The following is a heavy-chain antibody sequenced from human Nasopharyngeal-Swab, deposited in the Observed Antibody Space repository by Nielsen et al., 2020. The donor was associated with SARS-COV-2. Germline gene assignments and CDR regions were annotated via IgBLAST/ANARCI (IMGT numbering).Heavy chain of an antibody. CDR1: GYRFTSYW. J-gene: IGHJ4*02. CDR3: ARPLWSYADPFDY. Sequence: GESLKISCQGSGYRFTSYWIGWVRQRPGTGLEWMGITYPGDSETSYSPSFQGQVTISADKSINTAYLQWSSLKASDTAMYYCARPLWSYADPFDYWGQGTLVTVSS. V-gene: IGHV5-51*01. D-gene: IGHD1-26*01. CDR2: TYPGDSET.